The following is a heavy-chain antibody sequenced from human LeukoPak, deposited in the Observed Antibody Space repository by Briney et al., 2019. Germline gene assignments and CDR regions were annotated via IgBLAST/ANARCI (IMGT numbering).Heavy chain of an antibody. D-gene: IGHD3-10*01. CDR3: ATGSGTYSPDY. Sequence: ASVKVSCKASGYTFTGQYLHWVRQAPGQGLEWMGWITPNSGGTNYAQKFQGRVTMTRDTSISTAYMELSRLTFDDTALYYCATGSGTYSPDYWGQGTLVTVSS. CDR1: GYTFTGQY. CDR2: ITPNSGGT. V-gene: IGHV1-2*02. J-gene: IGHJ4*02.